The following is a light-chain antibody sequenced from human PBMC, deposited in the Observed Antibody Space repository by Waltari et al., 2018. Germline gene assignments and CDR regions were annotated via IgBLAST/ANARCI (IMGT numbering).Light chain of an antibody. CDR1: RREVGGYDY. J-gene: IGLJ2*01. CDR3: SSYAVTTTLL. V-gene: IGLV2-14*03. Sequence: QSVLTEPASVSGSPGQSITSYCTGTRREVGGYDYVSWYQQQPGKAPKLIIYDVKNRPSGVSNRFSGSKSGDTASLTISGLQAEYDADYYCSSYAVTTTLLFGGGTKLTVL. CDR2: DVK.